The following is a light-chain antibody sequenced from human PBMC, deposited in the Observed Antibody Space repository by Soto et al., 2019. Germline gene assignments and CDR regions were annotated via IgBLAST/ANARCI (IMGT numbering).Light chain of an antibody. CDR2: GAS. Sequence: EIMLTQSPGTLSLSPGERATLSSRASQSVSSRLAWYQQKPGQAPRLLISGASSRATGTPDRFSGSGSGTDFTLTISRLEPEDFALYYCQQYGSSPQTFGQGTKV. CDR3: QQYGSSPQT. J-gene: IGKJ1*01. V-gene: IGKV3-20*01. CDR1: QSVSSR.